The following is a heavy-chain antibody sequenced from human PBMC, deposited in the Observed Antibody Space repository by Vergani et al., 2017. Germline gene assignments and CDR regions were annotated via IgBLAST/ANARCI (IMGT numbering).Heavy chain of an antibody. Sequence: VQLVESGGGVVQPGRSLRLSCAASGFTFDDYAMHWVRQAPGKGLEWVSGISWNSGSIGYADSVKGRFTISRDNAKNSLYLQMNSLRAEDTALYYCAKDHSSSGLYYYYGMDVWGQGTTVTVSS. D-gene: IGHD6-13*01. CDR1: GFTFDDYA. J-gene: IGHJ6*02. CDR3: AKDHSSSGLYYYYGMDV. V-gene: IGHV3-9*01. CDR2: ISWNSGSI.